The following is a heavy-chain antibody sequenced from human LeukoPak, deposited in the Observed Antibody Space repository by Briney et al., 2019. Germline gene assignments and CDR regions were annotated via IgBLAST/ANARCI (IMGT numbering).Heavy chain of an antibody. Sequence: GGSLRLSCAASGFTFDDYAMYWVRQAPGKGLEWVSGISWNSGSIGYADSVKGRFTISRDNAKNSLFLQMNSLRAEATALYYCAKGGTMVRGVTPYYYYDMDVWGQGTTVTVSS. V-gene: IGHV3-9*01. J-gene: IGHJ6*02. CDR2: ISWNSGSI. CDR1: GFTFDDYA. CDR3: AKGGTMVRGVTPYYYYDMDV. D-gene: IGHD3-10*01.